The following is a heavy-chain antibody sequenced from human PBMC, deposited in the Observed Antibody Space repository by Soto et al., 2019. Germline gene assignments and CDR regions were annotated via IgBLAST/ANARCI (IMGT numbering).Heavy chain of an antibody. CDR3: ARDRPVVRFLEWLSKAYGMDV. V-gene: IGHV1-46*01. J-gene: IGHJ6*02. CDR1: GYTFTSYY. Sequence: ASVKVSCKASGYTFTSYYMHWVRQAPGQGLEWMGIINPSGGSTSYAQKFQGRVTMTRDTSTSTVYMELSSLRSEDTAVYYCARDRPVVRFLEWLSKAYGMDVWGQGNTVTVSS. D-gene: IGHD3-3*01. CDR2: INPSGGST.